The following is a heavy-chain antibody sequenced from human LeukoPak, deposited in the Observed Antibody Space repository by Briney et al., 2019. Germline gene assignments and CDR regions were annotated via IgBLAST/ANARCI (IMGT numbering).Heavy chain of an antibody. Sequence: GGSLRLSCAASGFTLSDYSMNWVRQAPGKGLEWISYIGIDSGNTNYADSVKGRFTISGDKAKNSLYLQMNSLRVEDTAVYYCTGDYKYAFDNWGQGTLVTVSS. D-gene: IGHD5-24*01. CDR1: GFTLSDYS. CDR2: IGIDSGNT. V-gene: IGHV3-48*01. CDR3: TGDYKYAFDN. J-gene: IGHJ4*02.